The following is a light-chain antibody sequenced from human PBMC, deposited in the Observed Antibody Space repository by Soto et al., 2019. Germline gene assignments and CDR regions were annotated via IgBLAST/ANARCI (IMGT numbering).Light chain of an antibody. CDR1: HSILFSSNNKNY. V-gene: IGKV4-1*01. Sequence: DIVMTQSPASLAVSLGERATINCKSRHSILFSSNNKNYLNWYQQTPGQPPKPLIYCAYTRESGVPDRFSGSGYGTDFTLTISSLQAEDVAVYYCHQYYSTPVTFGGGNKVEIK. J-gene: IGKJ4*01. CDR2: CAY. CDR3: HQYYSTPVT.